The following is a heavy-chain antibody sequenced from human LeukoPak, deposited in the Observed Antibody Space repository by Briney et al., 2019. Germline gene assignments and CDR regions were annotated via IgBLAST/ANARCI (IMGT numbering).Heavy chain of an antibody. CDR2: ISSSSSYI. CDR1: GFTFSTYS. V-gene: IGHV3-21*01. D-gene: IGHD6-13*01. Sequence: GGSLRLSCAASGFTFSTYSMNWVRQAPGKGLEWLSSISSSSSYIYYADSVKGRFTISRDNAKNSLYLQMNSLRAEDTAVYYCARDRESSSWFDYWGQGTLVTVSS. CDR3: ARDRESSSWFDY. J-gene: IGHJ4*02.